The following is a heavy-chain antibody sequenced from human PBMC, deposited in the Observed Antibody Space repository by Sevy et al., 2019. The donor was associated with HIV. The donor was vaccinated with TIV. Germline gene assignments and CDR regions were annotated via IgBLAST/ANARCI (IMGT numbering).Heavy chain of an antibody. V-gene: IGHV3-30*02. J-gene: IGHJ4*02. D-gene: IGHD2-8*02. CDR1: GFTFSYSG. CDR2: IQFDGSSR. Sequence: GGSLILSCAASGFTFSYSGMHWVRQAPGKGLEWVTFIQFDGSSRYYAESVKGRFTILRDNTKNTLYLQMNSLRRDDTAVYYCAKNTAAVGVGGFDYWGQGALVTVSS. CDR3: AKNTAAVGVGGFDY.